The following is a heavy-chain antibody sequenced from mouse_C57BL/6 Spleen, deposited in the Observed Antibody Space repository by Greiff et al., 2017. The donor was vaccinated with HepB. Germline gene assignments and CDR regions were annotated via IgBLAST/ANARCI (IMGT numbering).Heavy chain of an antibody. CDR1: GYTFTSYW. Sequence: QVQLQQPGAELVMPGASVKLSCKASGYTFTSYWMHWVKQRPGQGLEWIGEIDPSDSYTNYNQKFKGKSTLTVDKSSSTAYMQLSSLTSEDSAVYYCARGHSNYSWFAYWGQGTLVTVSA. D-gene: IGHD2-5*01. CDR3: ARGHSNYSWFAY. V-gene: IGHV1-69*01. CDR2: IDPSDSYT. J-gene: IGHJ3*01.